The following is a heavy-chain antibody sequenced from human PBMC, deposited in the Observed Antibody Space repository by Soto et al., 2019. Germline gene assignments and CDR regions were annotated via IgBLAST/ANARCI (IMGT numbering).Heavy chain of an antibody. J-gene: IGHJ6*03. CDR2: IWYDGSNK. CDR1: GFTFSSYG. CDR3: ARDRVVVVPAAAYYYYYMDV. D-gene: IGHD2-2*01. Sequence: GGSLRLSCAASGFTFSSYGMHWVRQAPGKGLEWVAVIWYDGSNKYYADSVKGRFTISRDNSKNTLYLQMPSLRAEDTAVYYCARDRVVVVPAAAYYYYYMDVWGKGTTVTVSS. V-gene: IGHV3-33*01.